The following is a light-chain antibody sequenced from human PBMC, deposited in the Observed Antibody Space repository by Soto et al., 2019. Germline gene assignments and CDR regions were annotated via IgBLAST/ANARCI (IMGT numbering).Light chain of an antibody. Sequence: DIQMTQSPSTLSASVGDRVTITCRASQSISSWLAWYQQKPGKAPKLLIYKASSLESGVPSRFSGSGSGTEFTLTISSLQPDDFATDYCQQGFTFGPGTKVDIK. CDR1: QSISSW. CDR2: KAS. V-gene: IGKV1-5*03. CDR3: QQGFT. J-gene: IGKJ3*01.